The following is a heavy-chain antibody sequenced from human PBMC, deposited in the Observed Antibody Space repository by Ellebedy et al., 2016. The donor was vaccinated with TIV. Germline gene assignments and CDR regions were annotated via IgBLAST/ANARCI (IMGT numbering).Heavy chain of an antibody. CDR2: IHNSGII. D-gene: IGHD5-18*01. CDR1: GGSVSSINYY. J-gene: IGHJ4*02. CDR3: AGVDTAVGPPTY. V-gene: IGHV4-61*01. Sequence: MPSETLSLTCTVPGGSVSSINYYWSWIRQSPGKGLECIGYIHNSGIINYNPSLKSRVSLSVDTSKNQVSLNLNSVTAADTAMYYCAGVDTAVGPPTYWGQGTLVTVSS.